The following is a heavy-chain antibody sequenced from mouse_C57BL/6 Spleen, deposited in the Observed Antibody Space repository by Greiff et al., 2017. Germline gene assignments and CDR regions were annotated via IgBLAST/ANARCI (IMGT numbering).Heavy chain of an antibody. J-gene: IGHJ2*01. D-gene: IGHD1-1*01. CDR3: ARVTTLEGDFDY. CDR2: IDPSDSYT. Sequence: VQLQQPGAELVMPGASVKLSCKASGYTFTSYWMHWVKQRPGQGLEWIGEIDPSDSYTNYNQKFKGKSTLTVDKSSSTAYMQLSSLTSEDSAVYYCARVTTLEGDFDYWGQGTTLTVSS. V-gene: IGHV1-69*01. CDR1: GYTFTSYW.